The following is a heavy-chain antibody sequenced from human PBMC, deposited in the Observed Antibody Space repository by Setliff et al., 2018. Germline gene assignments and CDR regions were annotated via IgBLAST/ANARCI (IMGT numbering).Heavy chain of an antibody. J-gene: IGHJ6*03. D-gene: IGHD3-10*01. Sequence: PSETLSLTCTVSGGSISSSSYYWGWIRQPPGKGPEWIGSIYYSGSTYYNPSLKSQVTLSVDTSKNQFSLKLSSVTAADTAVYYCARDRRDYIGAGSSEIDYYYYYYMDVWGKGTTVTVSS. CDR1: GGSISSSSYY. V-gene: IGHV4-39*07. CDR3: ARDRRDYIGAGSSEIDYYYYYYMDV. CDR2: IYYSGST.